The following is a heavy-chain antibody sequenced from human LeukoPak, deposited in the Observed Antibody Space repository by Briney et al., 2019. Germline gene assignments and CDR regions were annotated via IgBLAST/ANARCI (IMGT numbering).Heavy chain of an antibody. V-gene: IGHV4-59*12. J-gene: IGHJ4*02. D-gene: IGHD4-17*01. CDR2: IYYSGST. Sequence: SETLSLTCTVSGGSISSYYWSWIRQPPGKGLEWIGYIYYSGSTNYNPSLKSRVTMSVDTSKNQFSLKLSSVTAADTAVYYCARDNGGDYNTRFDYWGQGTLVTVSS. CDR1: GGSISSYY. CDR3: ARDNGGDYNTRFDY.